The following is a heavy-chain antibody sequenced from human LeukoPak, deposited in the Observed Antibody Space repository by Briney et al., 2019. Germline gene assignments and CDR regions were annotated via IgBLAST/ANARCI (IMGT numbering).Heavy chain of an antibody. CDR3: ARIAVAGTFFDY. Sequence: GGSLRLSCAASGLTFSNYAMTWVRQAPGKGLEWVSAISTNSDRTYYADSVKGRFTISRDNSENTLYLQMNSLRAEDTAVYYCARIAVAGTFFDYWGQGTLVTVSS. D-gene: IGHD6-19*01. V-gene: IGHV3-23*01. CDR1: GLTFSNYA. CDR2: ISTNSDRT. J-gene: IGHJ4*02.